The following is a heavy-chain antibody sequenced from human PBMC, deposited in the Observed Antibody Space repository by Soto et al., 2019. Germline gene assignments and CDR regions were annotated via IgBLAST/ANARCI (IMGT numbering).Heavy chain of an antibody. Sequence: ASVKVSCKASGYTFTSYAMRWVRQAPGQRLEWMGWINAGNGNTKYSQKFQGRVTITRDTSASTAYMELSSLRSEDTAVYYCARGYSSGWAPDYWGQGTLVTVSS. CDR3: ARGYSSGWAPDY. J-gene: IGHJ4*02. CDR1: GYTFTSYA. D-gene: IGHD6-19*01. CDR2: INAGNGNT. V-gene: IGHV1-3*01.